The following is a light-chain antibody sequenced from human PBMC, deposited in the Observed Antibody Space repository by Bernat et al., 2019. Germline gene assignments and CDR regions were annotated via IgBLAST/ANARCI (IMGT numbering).Light chain of an antibody. V-gene: IGKV2-30*02. J-gene: IGKJ1*01. Sequence: DVVMTQSPLSLLVTLGQPASISCRSSQSLVHTDGNTYLNWFHQRPGQPPRRLIHKVSNRDCGIPDRFSGSGSGTYFTLEISRVEAEDAGLYYCMQGTHWPLWTFGQGTKVEIE. CDR3: MQGTHWPLWT. CDR2: KVS. CDR1: QSLVHTDGNTY.